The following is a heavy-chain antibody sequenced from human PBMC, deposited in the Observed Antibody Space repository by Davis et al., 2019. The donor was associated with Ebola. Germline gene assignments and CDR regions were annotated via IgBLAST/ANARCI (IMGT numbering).Heavy chain of an antibody. J-gene: IGHJ4*02. CDR2: INHSGST. CDR3: AREVTGTPFSFDY. V-gene: IGHV4-34*01. CDR1: GGSFSGYY. Sequence: MPSETLSLTCAVYGGSFSGYYWNWIRQPPGKGLEWIGEINHSGSTNYNPSLKSRVTISVDTSKNQFSLKLSSVTAADTAVYYCAREVTGTPFSFDYWGQGTLVTVSS. D-gene: IGHD1-7*01.